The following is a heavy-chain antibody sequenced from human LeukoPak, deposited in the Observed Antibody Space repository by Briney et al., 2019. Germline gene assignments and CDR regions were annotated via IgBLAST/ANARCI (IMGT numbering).Heavy chain of an antibody. CDR3: ARGGDGYTSYYFDY. Sequence: PGASVKVSCKASGSTFSSYAISWVRQAPGQGLEWMGGIIPIFGTANYAQKFQGRVTITADESTSTAYMELSSLRSEDTAVCYCARGGDGYTSYYFDYWGQGTLVTVSS. V-gene: IGHV1-69*13. J-gene: IGHJ4*02. CDR1: GSTFSSYA. CDR2: IIPIFGTA. D-gene: IGHD5-24*01.